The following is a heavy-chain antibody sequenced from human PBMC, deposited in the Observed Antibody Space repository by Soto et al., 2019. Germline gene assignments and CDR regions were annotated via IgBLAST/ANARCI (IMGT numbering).Heavy chain of an antibody. CDR3: VRDERRYCTSGTCYLMDV. J-gene: IGHJ6*02. Sequence: ASVKVSCKASGYTFTGYYMHWVRQAPGQGLEWMGWINPNSGGTNYAQKFQGRVTMTRDTSISTAYMELSRLRSDDTAVYYCVRDERRYCTSGTCYLMDVWGQGTTVTVSS. CDR1: GYTFTGYY. D-gene: IGHD2-15*01. CDR2: INPNSGGT. V-gene: IGHV1-2*02.